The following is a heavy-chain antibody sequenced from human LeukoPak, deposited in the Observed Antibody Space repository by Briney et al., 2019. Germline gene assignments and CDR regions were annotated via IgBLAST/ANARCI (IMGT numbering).Heavy chain of an antibody. CDR2: INHSGST. CDR3: ARWALYYYGSGTLRGFDY. J-gene: IGHJ4*02. D-gene: IGHD3-10*01. Sequence: PSETLSLTCTVSGGSISSYYWSWIRQPPGKGLEWIGEINHSGSTNYNPSLKSRVTISVDTSKNQFSLKLSSVTAADTAVYYCARWALYYYGSGTLRGFDYWGQGTLVTVSS. CDR1: GGSISSYY. V-gene: IGHV4-34*01.